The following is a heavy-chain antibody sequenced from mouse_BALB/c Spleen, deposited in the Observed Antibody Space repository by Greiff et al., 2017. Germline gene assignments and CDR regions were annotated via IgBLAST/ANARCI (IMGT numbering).Heavy chain of an antibody. J-gene: IGHJ3*01. Sequence: VQLQESGPGLVQPSQSLSITCTVSGFSLTSYGVHWVRQSPGKGLEWLGVIWSGGSTDYNAAFISRLSIIKDNSKSQVFFKMNSLQANDTAIYYCARNDGNYAWFAYWGQGTLVTVSA. CDR1: GFSLTSYG. CDR2: IWSGGST. V-gene: IGHV2-2*02. CDR3: ARNDGNYAWFAY. D-gene: IGHD2-1*01.